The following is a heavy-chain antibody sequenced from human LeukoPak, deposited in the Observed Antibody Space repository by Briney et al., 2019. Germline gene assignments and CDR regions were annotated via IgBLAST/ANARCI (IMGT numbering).Heavy chain of an antibody. J-gene: IGHJ3*02. D-gene: IGHD6-19*01. Sequence: GGSLRLSCVASGVTFSNYIMNWVRQAPGKGLEWVSSIGTAGNYIYYSDSVKGRFTISRDNAKNSLYLQMSSLRAEDTAVYYCAREMYAGWYFAFDIWGQGTMVTVSS. CDR3: AREMYAGWYFAFDI. V-gene: IGHV3-21*01. CDR1: GVTFSNYI. CDR2: IGTAGNYI.